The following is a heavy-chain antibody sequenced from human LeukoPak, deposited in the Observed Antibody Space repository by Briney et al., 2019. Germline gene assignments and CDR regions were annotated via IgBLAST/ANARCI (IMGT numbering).Heavy chain of an antibody. CDR1: GGSFSGYY. D-gene: IGHD3-22*01. V-gene: IGHV4-34*01. CDR2: INHSGST. J-gene: IGHJ6*02. CDR3: ARGVFYYDMLHYYYGMDV. Sequence: SETLSLTCAVYGGSFSGYYWSWIRQPPGKGLEWIGEINHSGSTNYNPSLKSRDTISVDTSKNQFSLKLSSVTAADTAVYYCARGVFYYDMLHYYYGMDVWGQGTTVTVSS.